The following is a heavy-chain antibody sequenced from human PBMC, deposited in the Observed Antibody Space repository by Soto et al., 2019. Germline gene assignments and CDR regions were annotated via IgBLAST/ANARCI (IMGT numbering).Heavy chain of an antibody. CDR2: ISGSGGST. V-gene: IGHV3-23*01. J-gene: IGHJ4*02. Sequence: EVQLLESGGGLVQPGGSLRLSCAASGFTFSSYAMSWVRQAPGKGLEWVSAISGSGGSTYYADSVKGRFTISRDNSKDALYRQMNSLRAEDTAVYYCAKSVDPLLWFGELLCYFDYCGQGTLVTVSS. CDR1: GFTFSSYA. D-gene: IGHD3-10*01. CDR3: AKSVDPLLWFGELLCYFDY.